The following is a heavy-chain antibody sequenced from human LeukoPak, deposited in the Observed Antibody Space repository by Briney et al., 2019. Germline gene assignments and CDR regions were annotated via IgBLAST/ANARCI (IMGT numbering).Heavy chain of an antibody. J-gene: IGHJ4*02. V-gene: IGHV3-30*04. Sequence: GGSLRLSCAASGFTFSSYAMSWVRQAPGKGLEWVAVISYDGSNKYYADSVKGRFTISRDNSKNTLYLQMNSLRAEDTAVYYCARDRSNLDYWGQGTLVTVSS. CDR3: ARDRSNLDY. CDR1: GFTFSSYA. CDR2: ISYDGSNK. D-gene: IGHD3-16*02.